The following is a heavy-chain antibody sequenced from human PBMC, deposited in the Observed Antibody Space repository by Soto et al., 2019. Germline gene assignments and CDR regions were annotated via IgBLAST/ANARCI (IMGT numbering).Heavy chain of an antibody. Sequence: GVSLRLSCAASGFTFSSYWMSWVRQAPGKGLEWVANIKQDGSEKYYVDSVKGRFTISRDNAKNSLYLQMNSLRAEDTAVYYCARADSGSYHYYYYYYMDVWGKGTTVTVSS. V-gene: IGHV3-7*03. CDR3: ARADSGSYHYYYYYYMDV. J-gene: IGHJ6*03. CDR2: IKQDGSEK. CDR1: GFTFSSYW. D-gene: IGHD1-26*01.